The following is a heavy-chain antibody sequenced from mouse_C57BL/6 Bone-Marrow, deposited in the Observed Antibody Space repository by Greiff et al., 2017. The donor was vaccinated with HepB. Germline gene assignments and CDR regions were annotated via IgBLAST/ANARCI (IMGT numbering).Heavy chain of an antibody. J-gene: IGHJ1*03. Sequence: EVQLVESGGDLVKPGGSLKLSCAASGFTFSSYGMSWVRQTPDKRLEWVATISSGGSYTYYPDSVKGRFTISRDNAKKTLYLQMSSLKSEDTAMYYCARLNYYGISFPVWATGTTVTVSS. CDR3: ARLNYYGISFPV. V-gene: IGHV5-6*01. CDR2: ISSGGSYT. D-gene: IGHD1-1*01. CDR1: GFTFSSYG.